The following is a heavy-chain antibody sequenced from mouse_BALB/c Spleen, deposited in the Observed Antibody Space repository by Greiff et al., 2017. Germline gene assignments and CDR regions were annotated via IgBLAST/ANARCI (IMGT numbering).Heavy chain of an antibody. V-gene: IGHV1-39*01. CDR3: ARASTMITTTGRGYFDY. Sequence: VQLQQSGPELEKPGASVKISCKASGYSFTGYNMNWVKQSNGKSLEWIGNIDPYYGGTSYNQKFKGKATLTVDKSSSTAYMQLKSLTSEDSAVYYCARASTMITTTGRGYFDYWGQGTTLTVSS. CDR1: GYSFTGYN. D-gene: IGHD2-4*01. CDR2: IDPYYGGT. J-gene: IGHJ2*01.